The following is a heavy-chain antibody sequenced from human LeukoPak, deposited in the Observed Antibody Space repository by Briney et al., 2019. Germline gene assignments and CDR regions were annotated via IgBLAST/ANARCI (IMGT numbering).Heavy chain of an antibody. CDR2: IIPILGIA. CDR3: ARGPLVGATSPYFDY. V-gene: IGHV1-69*04. D-gene: IGHD1-26*01. CDR1: GGTFSSYA. Sequence: ASVKVSCKASGGTFSSYAISWVRQAPGQGLEWMGRIIPILGIANYAQEFQGRVTITADKSTSTAYMELSSLRSEDTAVYYCARGPLVGATSPYFDYWGQGALVTVSS. J-gene: IGHJ4*02.